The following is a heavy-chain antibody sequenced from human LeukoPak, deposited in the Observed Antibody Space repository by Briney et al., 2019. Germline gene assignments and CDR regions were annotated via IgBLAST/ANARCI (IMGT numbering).Heavy chain of an antibody. Sequence: PSETLSLTCTVSGGSIKRSGYYWRWIRQHPGKGPVWNGCMYYNRDTNYSPSLKSRLNISFDTSKNQLPLSLTSVTAADTAVYYCARSGDYYGSSDYCADGALFDLWGQGTLVTVSS. V-gene: IGHV4-31*03. J-gene: IGHJ4*02. D-gene: IGHD3-22*01. CDR3: ARSGDYYGSSDYCADGALFDL. CDR1: GGSIKRSGYY. CDR2: MYYNRDT.